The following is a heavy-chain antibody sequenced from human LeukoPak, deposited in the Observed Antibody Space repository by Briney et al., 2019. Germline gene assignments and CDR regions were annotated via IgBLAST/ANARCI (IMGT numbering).Heavy chain of an antibody. CDR3: ARDLIAAAENYFDY. D-gene: IGHD6-13*01. CDR2: ISAYNGNT. Sequence: GASVKVSCKASGGTFSSYGISWVRQAPGQGLEWMGWISAYNGNTNYAQKLQGRVTMTTDTSTSTAYMELRSLRSDDTAVYYCARDLIAAAENYFDYWGQGTLVTVSS. J-gene: IGHJ4*02. V-gene: IGHV1-18*01. CDR1: GGTFSSYG.